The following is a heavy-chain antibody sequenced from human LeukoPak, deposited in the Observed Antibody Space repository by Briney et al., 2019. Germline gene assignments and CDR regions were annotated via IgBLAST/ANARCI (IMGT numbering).Heavy chain of an antibody. CDR1: GGSISTSNYY. CDR2: IFYSGST. CDR3: ARDNFSFYPTATRVFDP. D-gene: IGHD3-3*01. J-gene: IGHJ5*02. V-gene: IGHV4-39*07. Sequence: SETLSLTCTVSGGSISTSNYYWGWIRQPPGKGLEWIGNIFYSGSTYYSPSLKSRVTISLDTSKNQFSLKLSSVTAADTAVYYCARDNFSFYPTATRVFDPWGQGTLDTVSS.